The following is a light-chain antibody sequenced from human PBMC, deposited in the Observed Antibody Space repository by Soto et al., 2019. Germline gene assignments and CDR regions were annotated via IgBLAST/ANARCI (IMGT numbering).Light chain of an antibody. CDR2: KAS. CDR3: KHYNSYSEA. J-gene: IGKJ1*01. V-gene: IGKV1-5*03. Sequence: DIQMTQSPSTLSGSVGDRVTITCRASQTISSWLAWYQQKPGKAPKLLIYKASTLKSGVPSRFSGSGSGTEFNLTISSLQPDDFATYYCKHYNSYSEAFGQGTKVAIK. CDR1: QTISSW.